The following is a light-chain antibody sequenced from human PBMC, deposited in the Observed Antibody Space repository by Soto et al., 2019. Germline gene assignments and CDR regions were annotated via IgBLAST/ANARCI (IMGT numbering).Light chain of an antibody. CDR3: RQYSSSRA. CDR1: QSVSSSY. Sequence: EIVLTQSPGTLSLSPGERATLSCKTSQSVSSSYLAWYQQKPGQAPRLLVYGASSRATGIPDRFSGSGSGTDFSVTIDRLEPEDFAVYYCRQYSSSRAFGQGTKVEIK. V-gene: IGKV3-20*01. CDR2: GAS. J-gene: IGKJ1*01.